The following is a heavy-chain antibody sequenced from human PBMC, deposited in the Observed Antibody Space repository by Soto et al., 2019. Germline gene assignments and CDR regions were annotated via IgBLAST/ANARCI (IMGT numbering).Heavy chain of an antibody. J-gene: IGHJ5*02. Sequence: QVQLVQSGAEVKKPGSSVKVSCKASGGTFSSYAITWVRQAPGQGLEWMGGIIPIFGTANYAQKFQGRVTITADESTSTASMELSSLGSEDTAVYYCARDRGPSSGYYPYWFDPWGQGTLVTVSS. CDR2: IIPIFGTA. CDR1: GGTFSSYA. V-gene: IGHV1-69*12. D-gene: IGHD3-22*01. CDR3: ARDRGPSSGYYPYWFDP.